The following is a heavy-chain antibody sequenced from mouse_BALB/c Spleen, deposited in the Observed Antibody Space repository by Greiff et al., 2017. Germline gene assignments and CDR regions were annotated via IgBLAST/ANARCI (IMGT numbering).Heavy chain of an antibody. D-gene: IGHD1-1*01. CDR1: GYSFTSYY. Sequence: QVQLQQSGPELVKPGASVKISCKSSGYSFTSYYIHWVKQRPGQGLEWIGFIFPGSGNTKYNEKFKGKATLTADTSSSTAYMQLSSLTSEDSAVYFCACYDYWGRGTTLTVSS. V-gene: IGHV1-66*01. J-gene: IGHJ2*01. CDR2: IFPGSGNT. CDR3: ACYDY.